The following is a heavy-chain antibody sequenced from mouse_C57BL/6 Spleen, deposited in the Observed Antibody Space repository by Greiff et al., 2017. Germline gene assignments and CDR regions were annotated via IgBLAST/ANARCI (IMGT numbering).Heavy chain of an antibody. CDR1: GFNIKNTY. CDR2: IYPANGNT. CDR3: ARGDYYFYCDY. J-gene: IGHJ2*01. D-gene: IGHD1-1*01. Sequence: EVQLQQSVAALVRPGASVKLSCKASGFNIKNTYMHWVKQRPEQGLELIGRIYPANGNTNYAPTFQGQAPITADTSSNTAYLQLSSLTSDDTAIYYCARGDYYFYCDYWGQGTTRTGSS. V-gene: IGHV14-3*01.